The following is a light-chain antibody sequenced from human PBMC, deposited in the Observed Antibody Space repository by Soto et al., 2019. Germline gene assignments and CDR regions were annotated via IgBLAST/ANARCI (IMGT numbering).Light chain of an antibody. V-gene: IGKV1-5*03. Sequence: DIQMTQSPSTLSASLGDSVAITSLASRSISVWLAWYQQKAGQAPNLLIYKASRLESGVPARFSGSGSETEFTLTISGLQPGDSATYYCQQYNSYSQTFGQGTKVDIK. CDR2: KAS. J-gene: IGKJ1*01. CDR1: RSISVW. CDR3: QQYNSYSQT.